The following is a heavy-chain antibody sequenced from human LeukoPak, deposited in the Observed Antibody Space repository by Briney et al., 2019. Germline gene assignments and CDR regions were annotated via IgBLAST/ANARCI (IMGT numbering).Heavy chain of an antibody. CDR3: ARHAYYYDSSGYLWLAAFDI. D-gene: IGHD3-22*01. CDR1: GGSISSSSYY. CDR2: IHYSGSN. Sequence: SETLSLTCTVSGGSISSSSYYWGWIRQPPGKGLEWIGSIHYSGSNYYNPSLKSRVTIFVDTSKNQFSLKLSSVTAAETAVYYCARHAYYYDSSGYLWLAAFDIWGRGTMVTVSS. V-gene: IGHV4-39*01. J-gene: IGHJ3*02.